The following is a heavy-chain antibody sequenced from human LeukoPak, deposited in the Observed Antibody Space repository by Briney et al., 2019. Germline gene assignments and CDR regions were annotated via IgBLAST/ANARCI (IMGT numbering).Heavy chain of an antibody. Sequence: GGSLRLSCAASGFTFSSYAMHWVRQAPGKGLEWVAVISYDGSNKYYADSVKGRFTISRDNSKNTLYLQMNSLRAEDTAVYYCASTLITMVRDWGQGTLVTVSS. CDR2: ISYDGSNK. J-gene: IGHJ4*02. D-gene: IGHD3-10*01. CDR3: ASTLITMVRD. V-gene: IGHV3-30-3*01. CDR1: GFTFSSYA.